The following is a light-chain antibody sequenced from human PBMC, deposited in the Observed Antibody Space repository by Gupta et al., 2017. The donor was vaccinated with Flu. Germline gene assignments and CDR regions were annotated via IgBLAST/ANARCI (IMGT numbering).Light chain of an antibody. CDR1: SSDVGGYNY. CDR3: CSYAGSYTFVV. Sequence: QSALTQPRSVSGSPGQSVTLPCTGTSSDVGGYNYFSWYHQHPGKAPKLIIYDVNKRPSGVPDRFSGSKSGNTASLTISGLQAEDEADYHCCSYAGSYTFVVFGGGTKLTVL. J-gene: IGLJ2*01. CDR2: DVN. V-gene: IGLV2-11*01.